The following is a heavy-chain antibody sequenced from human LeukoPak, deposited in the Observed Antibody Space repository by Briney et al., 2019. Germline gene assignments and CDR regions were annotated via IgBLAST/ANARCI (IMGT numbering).Heavy chain of an antibody. J-gene: IGHJ5*02. D-gene: IGHD2-2*01. CDR2: IYHSGST. CDR3: AREVRLLNWFDP. V-gene: IGHV4-30-2*01. CDR1: GGSISSGGYY. Sequence: PSQTLSLTCTVSGGSISSGGYYWSWIRQPPGKGLEWTGYIYHSGSTHYNPSLKSRVTISVDRSKNQFSLKLSSVTAADTAVYYCAREVRLLNWFDPWGQGTLVTVSS.